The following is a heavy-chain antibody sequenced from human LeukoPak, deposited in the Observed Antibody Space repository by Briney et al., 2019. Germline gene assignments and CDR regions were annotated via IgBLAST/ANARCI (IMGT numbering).Heavy chain of an antibody. J-gene: IGHJ6*02. Sequence: PGGSLRLSCAASGFTSSSYSMNWARQAPGKGLEWVSSISSSSSYIYYADSVKGRFTISRDNAKNSLYLQMNSLRAEDTAVYYCARDRLYYYGSGGMDVWGQGTTVTVSS. CDR1: GFTSSSYS. CDR3: ARDRLYYYGSGGMDV. D-gene: IGHD3-10*01. V-gene: IGHV3-21*01. CDR2: ISSSSSYI.